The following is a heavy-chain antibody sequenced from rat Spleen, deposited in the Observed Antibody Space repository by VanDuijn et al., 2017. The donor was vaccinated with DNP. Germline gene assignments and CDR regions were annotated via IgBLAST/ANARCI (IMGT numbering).Heavy chain of an antibody. D-gene: IGHD1-12*01. V-gene: IGHV5-29*01. J-gene: IGHJ4*01. CDR1: GFNFNDYC. CDR2: ISYDGRST. CDR3: ARHRTIMPYYYAMDA. Sequence: EVKLVESGSGLVQPGSSLKLSCAASGFNFNDYCMGWVRQSPTTGLVWVATISYDGRSTYYRDSVKGRFTISRDNAKSTLYLQMDSLRSEDSATYYCARHRTIMPYYYAMDAWGQGASVTVSS.